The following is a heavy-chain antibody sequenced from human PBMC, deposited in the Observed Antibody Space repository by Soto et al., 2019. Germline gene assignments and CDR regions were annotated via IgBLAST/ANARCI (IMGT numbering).Heavy chain of an antibody. Sequence: QVKLVQSGAEVKKPGASVTVSCKSSGYTFTSYGISWVRQAPGQGLEWMGWINTYKVDAEYVQKPQGRVTMTTDTSTSTAYMELRMLRSDDTAVYYCARDDGSGGMDVWGQGTTVTVSS. V-gene: IGHV1-18*04. CDR3: ARDDGSGGMDV. J-gene: IGHJ6*02. CDR1: GYTFTSYG. D-gene: IGHD3-3*01. CDR2: INTYKVDA.